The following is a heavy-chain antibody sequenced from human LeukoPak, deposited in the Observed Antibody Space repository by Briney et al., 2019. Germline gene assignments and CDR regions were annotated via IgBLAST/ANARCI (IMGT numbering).Heavy chain of an antibody. CDR3: ARELEGSSIRWLDP. CDR1: GGTFSSYA. J-gene: IGHJ5*02. D-gene: IGHD2-2*01. V-gene: IGHV1-69*13. CDR2: IIPIFGTA. Sequence: SVKVSCKASGGTFSSYAISWVRQAPGQGLEWMGGIIPIFGTANYAQKFQGRVTITADESTSTAYMELSSLRSEDTAVYYCARELEGSSIRWLDPWGQGILVTVSS.